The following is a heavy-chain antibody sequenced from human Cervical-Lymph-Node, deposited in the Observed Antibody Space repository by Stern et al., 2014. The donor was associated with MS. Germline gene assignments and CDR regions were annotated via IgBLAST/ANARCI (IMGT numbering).Heavy chain of an antibody. V-gene: IGHV5-51*01. J-gene: IGHJ4*02. CDR2: IYPGDSET. CDR1: GYSFTSYW. CDR3: ARSPTQWGSGSYHFDY. Sequence: EVQLVQSGAEVKKPGESLKISCKGSGYSFTSYWIGWVRQMPGKGLEWMGVIYPGDSETRYSPSFQGQVTISADKSISTAYLQWSSLKASDTAMYYCARSPTQWGSGSYHFDYWGQGTLVTVSS. D-gene: IGHD3-10*01.